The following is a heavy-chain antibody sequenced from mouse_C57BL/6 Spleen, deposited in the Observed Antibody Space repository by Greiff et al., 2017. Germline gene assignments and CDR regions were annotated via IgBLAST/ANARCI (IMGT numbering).Heavy chain of an antibody. CDR1: GFSLTSYG. D-gene: IGHD2-2*01. J-gene: IGHJ4*01. CDR2: IWRGGST. V-gene: IGHV2-5*01. Sequence: QVQLQQSGPGLVQPSQSLSITCTVSGFSLTSYGVHWVRQSPGKGLEWLGVIWRGGSTDYNAAFMSRLSITQDNSKSQVFFKMNSLQADDTAIYYCAKRGYYYAMDYWGQGTSVTVSS. CDR3: AKRGYYYAMDY.